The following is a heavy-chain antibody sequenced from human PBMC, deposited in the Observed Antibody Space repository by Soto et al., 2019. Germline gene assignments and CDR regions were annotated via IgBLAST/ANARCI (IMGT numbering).Heavy chain of an antibody. Sequence: QVQLQESGPGLVKPSETLSLTCTVSGGSISNHYWSWIRQPPGKGLEWIGYIYYNGNTNYNPSLKSRVTMSVGTSKNQTSLKLSSVTAADTAVYYCTRANWYSEYWGQGTLVTVSS. D-gene: IGHD7-27*01. CDR2: IYYNGNT. J-gene: IGHJ4*02. CDR3: TRANWYSEY. V-gene: IGHV4-59*11. CDR1: GGSISNHY.